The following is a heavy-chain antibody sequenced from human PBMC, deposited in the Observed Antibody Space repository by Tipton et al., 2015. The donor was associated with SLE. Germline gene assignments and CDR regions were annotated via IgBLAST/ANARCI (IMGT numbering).Heavy chain of an antibody. V-gene: IGHV4-39*07. J-gene: IGHJ3*02. CDR3: ARGVDYGGTLDAFDI. D-gene: IGHD4-23*01. CDR2: INHSGST. CDR1: GGSISSSSYY. Sequence: TLSLTCTVSGGSISSSSYYWGWIRQPPGKGLEWIGEINHSGSTNYNPSLKSRVTISVDTSKNQFSLKLSSVTAADTAVYYCARGVDYGGTLDAFDIWGQGTMVTVSS.